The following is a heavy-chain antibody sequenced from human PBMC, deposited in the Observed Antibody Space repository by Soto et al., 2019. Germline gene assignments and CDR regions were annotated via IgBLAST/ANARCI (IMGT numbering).Heavy chain of an antibody. V-gene: IGHV6-1*01. CDR1: GDSVSSNSAA. CDR2: TYYRSKWYN. Sequence: SQTLSLTCAISGDSVSSNSAAWNWIRQPPSRGLEWLGRTYYRSKWYNDYAVSVKSRITINPDTSKNQFSLQLNSVTPEDTAVYYCARDLFRGRPDFWSGRYYYYGMDVWGQGTTVTVSS. D-gene: IGHD3-3*01. CDR3: ARDLFRGRPDFWSGRYYYYGMDV. J-gene: IGHJ6*02.